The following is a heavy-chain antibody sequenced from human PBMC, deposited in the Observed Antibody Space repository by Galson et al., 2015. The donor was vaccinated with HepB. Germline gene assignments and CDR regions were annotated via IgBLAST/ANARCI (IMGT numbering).Heavy chain of an antibody. CDR3: ARGALIVVVGATQNNWFDP. CDR1: GYTFSSYS. J-gene: IGHJ5*02. CDR2: INTYNGNT. V-gene: IGHV1-18*01. D-gene: IGHD2-15*01. Sequence: SVKVSCKASGYTFSSYSITWVRQAPGQGLEWMGWINTYNGNTEYAQKFQGRVTMTTDTSTSTIYMELRRLRPDDTAVYYCARGALIVVVGATQNNWFDPWGQGTLVTVSS.